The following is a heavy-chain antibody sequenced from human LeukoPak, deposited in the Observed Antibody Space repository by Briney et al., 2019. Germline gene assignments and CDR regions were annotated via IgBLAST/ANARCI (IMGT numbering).Heavy chain of an antibody. D-gene: IGHD3-22*01. CDR1: GYSISSGYY. CDR3: ARYYYDGSGYYRFDN. Sequence: SETLSLTCTVSGYSISSGYYWDWVRQPPGKGLEWIGSIYHSGSIYYNPSLKSRVTISVDTSKNQFSLKLNSVTAADTAVYYCARYYYDGSGYYRFDNWGQGTLVTVFS. J-gene: IGHJ4*02. CDR2: IYHSGSI. V-gene: IGHV4-38-2*02.